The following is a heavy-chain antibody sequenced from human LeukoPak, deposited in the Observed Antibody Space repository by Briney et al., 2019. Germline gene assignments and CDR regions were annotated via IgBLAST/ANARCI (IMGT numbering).Heavy chain of an antibody. CDR1: GFTVSSNY. D-gene: IGHD6-6*01. V-gene: IGHV3-53*01. Sequence: GGSLRLSCAASGFTVSSNYMSWVRQAPGKGLDWVSVIYSGGSTFYADSVKGRFTISRDNSKNTVYLQMNSLRAEDTALYYCARVEYSSSLDYWGQGTLVTVSS. J-gene: IGHJ4*02. CDR3: ARVEYSSSLDY. CDR2: IYSGGST.